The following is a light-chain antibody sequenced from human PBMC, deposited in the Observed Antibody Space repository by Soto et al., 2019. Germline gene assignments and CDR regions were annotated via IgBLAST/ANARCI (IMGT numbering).Light chain of an antibody. CDR2: EVS. Sequence: QSALTQPPSVSGSPGQSVTISCTGTSSDVGSHNRVSWHQQPPGTAPKLLIYEVSNRPSGVPDRFSASKSGNTASLTISGLQAEDEADYYCSSYTSSTTVVFGGGTKLTVL. J-gene: IGLJ2*01. CDR3: SSYTSSTTVV. CDR1: SSDVGSHNR. V-gene: IGLV2-18*02.